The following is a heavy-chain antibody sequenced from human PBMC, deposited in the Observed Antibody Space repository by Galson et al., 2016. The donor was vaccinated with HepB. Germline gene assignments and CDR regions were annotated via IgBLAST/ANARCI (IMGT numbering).Heavy chain of an antibody. V-gene: IGHV4-39*02. CDR2: ISYTGGT. CDR1: GDSISGSAYY. CDR3: VRDSQINWFYL. J-gene: IGHJ5*02. Sequence: SETLSLTCSVSGDSISGSAYYWGWIRQPPGKGLEWIGTISYTGGTSYNPSPKSRVAISVDTTKNHFSLELTSVTAADTAVYFFVRDSQINWFYLCGQGTRVTVSS.